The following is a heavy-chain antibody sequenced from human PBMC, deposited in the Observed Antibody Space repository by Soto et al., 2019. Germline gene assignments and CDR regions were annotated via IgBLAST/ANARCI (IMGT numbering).Heavy chain of an antibody. J-gene: IGHJ4*02. CDR3: ARSMFYSDGSNYSPFDY. CDR1: GVSVSSGNYF. D-gene: IGHD3-22*01. CDR2: FYYTGSI. V-gene: IGHV4-61*01. Sequence: SETLSLTCTVSGVSVSSGNYFWSWIRQPPGKGLEWIGYFYYTGSINYNPSLKSRVTISIDASKDQFSLRLSSVTAADTAVYYCARSMFYSDGSNYSPFDYWGQGTLVTVSS.